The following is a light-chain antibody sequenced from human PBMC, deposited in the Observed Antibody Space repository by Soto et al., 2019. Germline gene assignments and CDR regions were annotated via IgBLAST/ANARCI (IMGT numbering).Light chain of an antibody. V-gene: IGLV1-44*01. CDR2: SSS. Sequence: QSVLTQPPSASGTPGQRVTISCSGSSSNIGSKAVNWYQHLPGTATKLLIYSSSQRPSGVPDRFSGSKSGTSASLAISGFQSEDEADYYCAAWDDSLKGVVFGGGTKLTVL. CDR3: AAWDDSLKGVV. J-gene: IGLJ2*01. CDR1: SSNIGSKA.